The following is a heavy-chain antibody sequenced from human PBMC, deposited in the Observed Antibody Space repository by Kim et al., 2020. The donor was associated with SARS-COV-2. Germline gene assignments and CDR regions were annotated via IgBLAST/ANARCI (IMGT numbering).Heavy chain of an antibody. CDR1: GGSFSGYY. Sequence: SETLSLTCAVYGGSFSGYYWSWIRQPPGKGLEWIGEINHSGSTNYNPSLKSRVTISVDTSKNQFSLKLSSVTAADTAVYYCARGRDLGRRAAAGTNFDYWGQGTLVTVSS. CDR3: ARGRDLGRRAAAGTNFDY. D-gene: IGHD6-13*01. J-gene: IGHJ4*02. CDR2: INHSGST. V-gene: IGHV4-34*01.